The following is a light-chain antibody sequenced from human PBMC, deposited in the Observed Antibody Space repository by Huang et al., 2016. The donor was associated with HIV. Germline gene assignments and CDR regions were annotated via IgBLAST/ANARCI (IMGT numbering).Light chain of an antibody. CDR3: QQSYTTPWT. V-gene: IGKV1-39*01. CDR2: GAS. CDR1: QPISSH. J-gene: IGKJ1*01. Sequence: DIQMTQSPSSLSASLGDRVTITCRASQPISSHLNWYQQKPGEAPKLLVYGASSLQSGARSRFSGSGFGTDFTLTISSLQRDDFAVYYCQQSYTTPWTFGQGARVEIK.